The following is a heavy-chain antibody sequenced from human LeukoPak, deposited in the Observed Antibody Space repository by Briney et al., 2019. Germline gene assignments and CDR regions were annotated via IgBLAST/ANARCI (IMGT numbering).Heavy chain of an antibody. CDR2: INHSGST. V-gene: IGHV4-34*01. J-gene: IGHJ4*02. CDR1: GGSFSGYY. Sequence: SETLSLTCAVYGGSFSGYYWSWIRHPPGKGLERSGEINHSGSTNYNPSLKSRVTISVDTSKNQFSLKLSSVTAADTAVYYCARDTAFDYWGQGTLVTVSS. D-gene: IGHD5-18*01. CDR3: ARDTAFDY.